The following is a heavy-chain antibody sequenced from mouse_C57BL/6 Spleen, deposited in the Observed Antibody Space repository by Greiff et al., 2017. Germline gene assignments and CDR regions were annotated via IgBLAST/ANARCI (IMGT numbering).Heavy chain of an antibody. Sequence: EVQVVEPGGGLVKPGGSLKLSCAASGFTFSDYGMHWVRQAPEKGLEWVAYISSASSTIYYADTVKGRFTISRDNAENTLFLQMTSLRSEDTAMYDCASSYYDYDNYATDYWGQGTSVTVSS. CDR3: ASSYYDYDNYATDY. CDR1: GFTFSDYG. V-gene: IGHV5-17*01. J-gene: IGHJ4*01. CDR2: ISSASSTI. D-gene: IGHD2-4*01.